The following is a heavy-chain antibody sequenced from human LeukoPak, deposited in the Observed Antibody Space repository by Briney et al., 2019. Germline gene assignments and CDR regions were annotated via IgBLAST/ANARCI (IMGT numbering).Heavy chain of an antibody. V-gene: IGHV3-30*18. Sequence: GGSLRLSCAASGFTFSSYGMHWVRQAPGKGLEWVAVISYDGSNKYYADSVKGRFTISRDNSKNTLYLQMNSLRAEDTAVYYCAKGRTLRYFDWPPFDYWGQGTLVTVSS. D-gene: IGHD3-9*01. CDR3: AKGRTLRYFDWPPFDY. CDR2: ISYDGSNK. J-gene: IGHJ4*02. CDR1: GFTFSSYG.